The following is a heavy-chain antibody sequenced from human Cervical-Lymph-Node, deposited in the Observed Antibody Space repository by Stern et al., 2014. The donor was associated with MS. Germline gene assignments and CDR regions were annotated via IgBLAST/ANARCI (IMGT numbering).Heavy chain of an antibody. J-gene: IGHJ6*02. CDR2: INPSGGDT. CDR3: ARGTGILTGYKYYGMDV. Sequence: QVQLLQSGAEVKKSGASVKVSCKASGYIFISYYIHWVRQAPGQGLEWMGVINPSGGDTTYAQNFHGRVSMTRDTSTNTVFLEMSGLRSEDRAVYYCARGTGILTGYKYYGMDVWGQGTTVTVSS. CDR1: GYIFISYY. V-gene: IGHV1-46*01. D-gene: IGHD3-9*01.